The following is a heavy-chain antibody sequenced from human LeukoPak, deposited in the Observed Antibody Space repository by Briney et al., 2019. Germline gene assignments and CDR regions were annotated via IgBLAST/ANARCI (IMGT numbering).Heavy chain of an antibody. CDR3: ARGAYGLGSYYNYYGMDV. Sequence: RAGAPLQISGEGSGSIFATRWVGGGRALRGKGVGGMGIIYAEESEARDSPSWQGQVTISADKSISTAYLQWSSLKASDTAMYFCARGAYGLGSYYNYYGMDVWGQGTTVTVSS. J-gene: IGHJ6*02. V-gene: IGHV5-51*01. D-gene: IGHD3-10*01. CDR2: IYAEESEA. CDR1: GSIFATRW.